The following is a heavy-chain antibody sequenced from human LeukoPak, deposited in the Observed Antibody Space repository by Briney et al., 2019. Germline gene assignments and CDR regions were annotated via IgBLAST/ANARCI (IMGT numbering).Heavy chain of an antibody. CDR3: ARDRGHYDSSGYLFDY. CDR2: IYYSGST. CDR1: GGSISNFY. D-gene: IGHD3-22*01. J-gene: IGHJ4*02. V-gene: IGHV4-59*12. Sequence: PSETLSLTCTVSGGSISNFYWSWIRQPPGKGLEWIGCIYYSGSTNYNPSLKSRVTISVDTSKNQFSLKLSSVTAADTAVYYCARDRGHYDSSGYLFDYWGQGTLVTVSS.